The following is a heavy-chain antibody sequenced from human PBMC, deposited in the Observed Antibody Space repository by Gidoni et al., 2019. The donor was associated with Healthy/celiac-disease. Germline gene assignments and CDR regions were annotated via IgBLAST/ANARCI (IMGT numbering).Heavy chain of an antibody. D-gene: IGHD6-6*01. CDR3: ARAGYSSSSDYYYYYGMDV. CDR2: IIPICGTA. J-gene: IGHJ6*02. Sequence: QVQLVQSGAEVKKPGSSGKVACKASGGTFSSSAISWVRQAPGQGLEWMGGIIPICGTANYAQKFQGRVTLTADESTSTAYMALSSLRSEDTAVYYCARAGYSSSSDYYYYYGMDVWGQGTTVTVSS. V-gene: IGHV1-69*01. CDR1: GGTFSSSA.